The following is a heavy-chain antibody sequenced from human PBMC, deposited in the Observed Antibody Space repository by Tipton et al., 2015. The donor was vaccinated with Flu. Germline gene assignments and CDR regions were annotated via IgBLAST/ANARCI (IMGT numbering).Heavy chain of an antibody. CDR1: GGSISSGGYY. CDR3: ARGYSGSFRENWFDP. CDR2: IYYSGST. Sequence: LRLSCTVSGGSISSGGYYWSWIRQHPGKGLEWIGYIYYSGSTYYNPSLKSRVTISVDTSKNQFSLKLSSVTAADTAVYYCARGYSGSFRENWFDPWGQGTLVTVSS. D-gene: IGHD1-26*01. J-gene: IGHJ5*02. V-gene: IGHV4-31*02.